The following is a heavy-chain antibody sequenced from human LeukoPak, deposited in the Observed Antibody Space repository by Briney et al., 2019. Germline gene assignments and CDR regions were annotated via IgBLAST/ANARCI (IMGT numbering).Heavy chain of an antibody. V-gene: IGHV3-49*04. CDR1: GFSFGDYA. J-gene: IGHJ3*02. CDR2: IRSKIYGATI. CDR3: SREPNVVLMVYSNHAFDI. D-gene: IGHD2-8*01. Sequence: GGSLRLSCTGSGFSFGDYAMSWVHQAPGKGLEWVGFIRSKIYGATIEYAASVEGRFTISRDDCKSIAYLQLNSLKTEDTAMYYCSREPNVVLMVYSNHAFDIWGQGAMVTVTS.